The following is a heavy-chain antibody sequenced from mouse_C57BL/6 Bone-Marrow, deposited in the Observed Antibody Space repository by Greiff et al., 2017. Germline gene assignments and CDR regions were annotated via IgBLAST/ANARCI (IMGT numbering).Heavy chain of an antibody. CDR1: GFTFSDYG. CDR2: ISSGSSTI. D-gene: IGHD2-3*01. CDR3: ARGGMVTRYFDV. V-gene: IGHV5-17*01. J-gene: IGHJ1*03. Sequence: EVKLMESGGGLVKPGGSLKLSCAASGFTFSDYGMHWVRQAPEKGLEWVAYISSGSSTIYYADTVKGRFTISRDNAKNTLFLQMTSLRSEDTAMYYCARGGMVTRYFDVWGTGTTVTVSS.